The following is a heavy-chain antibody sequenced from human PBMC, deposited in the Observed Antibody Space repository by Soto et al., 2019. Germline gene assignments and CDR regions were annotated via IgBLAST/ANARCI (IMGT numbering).Heavy chain of an antibody. CDR1: GGSISNYY. CDR3: ASTSRWLAFDY. CDR2: IYYSGST. J-gene: IGHJ4*02. D-gene: IGHD2-21*01. Sequence: SETLSLTCTVSGGSISNYYWSWIRQAPGEGLEWIAYIYYSGSTNYNPSLKSRVTISIDTSKNQFSLRLTSVTAADTAVYYCASTSRWLAFDYWGQGTLVTVS. V-gene: IGHV4-59*08.